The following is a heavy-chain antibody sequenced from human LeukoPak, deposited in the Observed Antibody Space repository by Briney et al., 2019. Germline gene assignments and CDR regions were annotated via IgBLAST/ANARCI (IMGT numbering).Heavy chain of an antibody. CDR2: IIPILGIA. J-gene: IGHJ4*02. CDR1: GGTFSSYA. V-gene: IGHV1-69*04. D-gene: IGHD6-19*01. Sequence: GASVKVSCMASGGTFSSYAISWVRQAPGQGLEWMGRIIPILGIANYAQKFQGRVTITADKSTSTAYMELSSLRSEDTAVYYCARVGYSSGWYPEIDYWGQGTLVTVSS. CDR3: ARVGYSSGWYPEIDY.